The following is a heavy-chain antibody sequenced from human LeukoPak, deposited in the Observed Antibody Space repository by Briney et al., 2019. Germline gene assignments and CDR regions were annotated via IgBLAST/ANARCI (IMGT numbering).Heavy chain of an antibody. CDR1: GGSISSGSYY. CDR2: IYTSGST. V-gene: IGHV4-61*02. D-gene: IGHD2-15*01. CDR3: AREIYPATFDY. J-gene: IGHJ4*02. Sequence: SQTLCLTCTVSGGSISSGSYYWSCIRQPAGKGLEWIGRIYTSGSTNYNPSLKSRVTISVDTSKNQFSLKLSSVTAADTAVYYCAREIYPATFDYWGQGTLVTVSS.